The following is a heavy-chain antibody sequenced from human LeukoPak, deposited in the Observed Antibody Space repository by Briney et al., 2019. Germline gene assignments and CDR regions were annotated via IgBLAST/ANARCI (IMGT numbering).Heavy chain of an antibody. J-gene: IGHJ5*02. V-gene: IGHV4-39*01. CDR2: INYSGRT. CDR3: ARHPRAGVTEKLAWFDP. CDR1: GGSISSTSYY. D-gene: IGHD2-21*02. Sequence: SETLSLTCSVSGGSISSTSYYWGWIRQPPGKGLEWIGSINYSGRTYYNPSLKSRVTISVDTSKNQFSLKVRSVTAADTAVYYCARHPRAGVTEKLAWFDPWGQGTLVIVSS.